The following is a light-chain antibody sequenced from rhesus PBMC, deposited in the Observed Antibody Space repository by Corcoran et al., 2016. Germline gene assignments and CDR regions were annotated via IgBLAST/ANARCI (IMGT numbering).Light chain of an antibody. CDR2: TAS. J-gene: IGKJ3*01. Sequence: DIQMTQSPSSLSASAGDRVTITCRASQTISTYLNWYTQKPGKNPTRLFYTASSVESGVPSRFSGGGSGTEFTLTISSLQPEDSATCYCLQYNSSLFTFGPGTKLDIK. CDR3: LQYNSSLFT. V-gene: IGKV1-43*01. CDR1: QTISTY.